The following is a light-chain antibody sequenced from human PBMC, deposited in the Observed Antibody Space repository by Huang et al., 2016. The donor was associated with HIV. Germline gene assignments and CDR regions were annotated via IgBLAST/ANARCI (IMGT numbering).Light chain of an antibody. CDR1: QSFSSN. CDR3: QQYNNWPQT. J-gene: IGKJ1*01. V-gene: IGKV3-15*01. CDR2: GAS. Sequence: EIVMTQSPATLSVSPGERATLSGRASQSFSSNLAWYQQKPGPAPRLLIYGASTRATGIPARFSGSGSGTEFTLTISSLQSEDFAVYYCQQYNNWPQTFGQGTKVEIK.